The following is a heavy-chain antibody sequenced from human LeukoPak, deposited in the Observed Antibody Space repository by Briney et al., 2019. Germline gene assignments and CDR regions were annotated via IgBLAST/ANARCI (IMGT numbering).Heavy chain of an antibody. D-gene: IGHD3-16*02. J-gene: IGHJ3*02. CDR2: IYTSGST. Sequence: SETLSLTCTVSGGSISSYYWSWIRQPAGKGLEWIGRIYTSGSTNYNPSLKNRVTMSVDTSKNQFSLKLSSVTAAETAVYYCASKVKGGSYRRLDAFDIWGQGTMVTVSS. V-gene: IGHV4-4*07. CDR3: ASKVKGGSYRRLDAFDI. CDR1: GGSISSYY.